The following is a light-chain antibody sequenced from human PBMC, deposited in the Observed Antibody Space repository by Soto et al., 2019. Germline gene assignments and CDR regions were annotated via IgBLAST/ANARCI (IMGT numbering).Light chain of an antibody. V-gene: IGKV1-5*01. Sequence: DIQMTQSPSTLSASVGDRVTITCRASQSISSWLAWYQQKPGKALKLLIYDASSLERGVPSRFSGSGSGTEFTLTISSLQPDDFATYYCQQYNSYWTFGQGTKVEIK. CDR3: QQYNSYWT. CDR2: DAS. CDR1: QSISSW. J-gene: IGKJ1*01.